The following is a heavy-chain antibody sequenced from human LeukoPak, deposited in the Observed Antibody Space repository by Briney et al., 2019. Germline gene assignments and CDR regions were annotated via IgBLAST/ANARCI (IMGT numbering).Heavy chain of an antibody. J-gene: IGHJ4*02. D-gene: IGHD6-13*01. CDR3: ARAIAAAASDY. V-gene: IGHV3-7*01. CDR2: IREDGGHT. CDR1: GFTFTNHW. Sequence: SGGSLRLSCVTSGFTFTNHWMSWVRQAPGKGLEWVANIREDGGHTNYVDSVKGRFTISRDNAKNSLYLQMNSLKVEDTAVYYCARAIAAAASDYWGQGTLVTVSS.